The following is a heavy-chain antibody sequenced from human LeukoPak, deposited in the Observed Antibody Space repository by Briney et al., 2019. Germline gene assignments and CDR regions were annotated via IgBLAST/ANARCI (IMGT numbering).Heavy chain of an antibody. V-gene: IGHV4-34*01. CDR1: GGSFSGYY. CDR2: INHSGST. J-gene: IGHJ6*03. Sequence: SETLSLTCAVYGGSFSGYYWSWIRQPPGKGLEWIGEINHSGSTNYNPSLKSRVTISVDTSKNQFSLKLSSVTAADTAVYYCARQWSLRYYYYYMDVWGKGTTVTISS. D-gene: IGHD2-15*01. CDR3: ARQWSLRYYYYYMDV.